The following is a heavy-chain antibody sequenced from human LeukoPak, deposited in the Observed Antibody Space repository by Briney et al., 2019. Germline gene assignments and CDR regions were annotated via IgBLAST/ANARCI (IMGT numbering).Heavy chain of an antibody. D-gene: IGHD2-21*02. CDR2: IYGSGRT. J-gene: IGHJ4*02. V-gene: IGHV4-4*07. CDR1: GGSISNYY. CDR3: ARDRGDYGSSDY. Sequence: SETLSLTCTVSGGSISNYYWSWLRQPAGKGLEWIGRIYGSGRTNHNPSLKSRVTMSVDTSKNQFSLKLSSVTAADTAVYYCARDRGDYGSSDYWGQGTLVTVPS.